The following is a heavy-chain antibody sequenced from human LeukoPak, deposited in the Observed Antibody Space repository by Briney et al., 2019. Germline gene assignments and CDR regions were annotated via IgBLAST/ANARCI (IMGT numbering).Heavy chain of an antibody. CDR3: ARRDGYNTIDY. CDR1: GGSFSGYY. V-gene: IGHV4-34*01. Sequence: PSETLSLTCAGYGGSFSGYYWSWNRQPPGKGLEWIGEINHSGSTNYNPSLKSRVTISVDTSKNQFSLKLSSVTAADTAVYYCARRDGYNTIDYWGQGTLVTVSS. CDR2: INHSGST. J-gene: IGHJ4*02. D-gene: IGHD5-24*01.